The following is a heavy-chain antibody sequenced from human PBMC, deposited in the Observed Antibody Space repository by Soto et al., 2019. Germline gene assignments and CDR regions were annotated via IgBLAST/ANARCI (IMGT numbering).Heavy chain of an antibody. J-gene: IGHJ4*02. CDR2: IKQDGSEK. CDR3: ARDGGELILRIFDY. V-gene: IGHV3-7*05. Sequence: PGGSLRLSCAASGFTFSSYWMSWVRQAPGKGLEWVANIKQDGSEKYYVDSVKGRFTISRDNAKNSLYLQMNSLRAEDTAVYYCARDGGELILRIFDYWGQGTLVTVSS. CDR1: GFTFSSYW. D-gene: IGHD2-21*01.